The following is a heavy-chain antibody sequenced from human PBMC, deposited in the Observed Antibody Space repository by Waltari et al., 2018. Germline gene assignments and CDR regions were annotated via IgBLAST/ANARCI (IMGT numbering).Heavy chain of an antibody. D-gene: IGHD3-10*01. CDR2: SNPNSGGT. J-gene: IGHJ4*02. CDR1: GYTFTGYY. CDR3: ARGTYYYGSGSQSYFDY. V-gene: IGHV1-2*04. Sequence: QVQLVQSGAEVKKPGASVKVSCKASGYTFTGYYMHWVRQAPGQGLEWMGWSNPNSGGTNYAQKCQGWVTMTRDTSISTAYMGLSRLRSDDTAVYYCARGTYYYGSGSQSYFDYWGQGTLVTVSS.